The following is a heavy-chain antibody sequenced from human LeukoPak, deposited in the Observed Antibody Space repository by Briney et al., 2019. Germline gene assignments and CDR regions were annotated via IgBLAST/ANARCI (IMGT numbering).Heavy chain of an antibody. CDR3: AKESHCSGGSCSPHFDY. D-gene: IGHD2-15*01. V-gene: IGHV3-33*06. CDR1: GFTFSNYG. J-gene: IGHJ4*02. Sequence: QSGGSLRLSCAASGFTFSNYGMHWVRQAPGKGLEWVAVIWYDGSNKYYADSVKGRFTISRDNSKNTLYLQMNSLRAEDTAVYYCAKESHCSGGSCSPHFDYWGQGTLVTVSS. CDR2: IWYDGSNK.